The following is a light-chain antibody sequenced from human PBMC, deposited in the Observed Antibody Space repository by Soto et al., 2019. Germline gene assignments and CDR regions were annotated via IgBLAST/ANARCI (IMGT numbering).Light chain of an antibody. CDR3: QQFSSYQLT. CDR1: QTISSW. J-gene: IGKJ4*01. CDR2: KAS. Sequence: DIQMTQSPSTLSGSVGDRVTITCRASQTISSWLAWYQQKPGKAPKLLIYKASTLKSGVPSRFSGSGSGTEFTLTISRLEPEDFAVYYCQQFSSYQLTFGGGTKVDIK. V-gene: IGKV1-5*03.